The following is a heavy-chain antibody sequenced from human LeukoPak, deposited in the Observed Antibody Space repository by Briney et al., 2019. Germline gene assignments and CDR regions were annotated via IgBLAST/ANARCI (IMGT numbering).Heavy chain of an antibody. CDR3: ARPLDYGDSRGFDY. CDR1: GYSFTSYW. D-gene: IGHD4-17*01. V-gene: IGHV5-51*01. CDR2: IYPGDSDT. J-gene: IGHJ4*02. Sequence: GESLKISCQGSGYSFTSYWIGWVRQLPGKGLEWMGIIYPGDSDTRYSPSFQGQVTISAEKSISTTYLEWDSLKATDSAMYYCARPLDYGDSRGFDYWGQGTLVTVSS.